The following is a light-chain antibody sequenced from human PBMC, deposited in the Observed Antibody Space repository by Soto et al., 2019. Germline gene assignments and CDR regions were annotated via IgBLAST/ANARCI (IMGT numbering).Light chain of an antibody. J-gene: IGLJ2*01. CDR2: SNN. Sequence: QFVLTQPPSASGTPGQRVTISCSGGSSNIRSHTVNWYQHLPGTAPKLLIYSNNQRPSGVPDRFSGSVSGTSASLAISGLQSEDEADYYCAAWHDSLNGPVFGGGTKLTVL. V-gene: IGLV1-44*01. CDR1: SSNIRSHT. CDR3: AAWHDSLNGPV.